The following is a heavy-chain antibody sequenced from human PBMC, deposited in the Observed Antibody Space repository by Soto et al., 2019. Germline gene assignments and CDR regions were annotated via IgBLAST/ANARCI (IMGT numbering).Heavy chain of an antibody. V-gene: IGHV3-9*01. Sequence: PGGSLRLSCAASGFTFDDYAMHWVRRAPGKGLEWVSSLTWNSGIITYADSVKGRFTISRDNAKNSLYLQMSSLRAEDTAFYYCVRGPALTSFDYWGQGTLVTVSS. J-gene: IGHJ4*02. CDR3: VRGPALTSFDY. D-gene: IGHD3-3*01. CDR1: GFTFDDYA. CDR2: LTWNSGII.